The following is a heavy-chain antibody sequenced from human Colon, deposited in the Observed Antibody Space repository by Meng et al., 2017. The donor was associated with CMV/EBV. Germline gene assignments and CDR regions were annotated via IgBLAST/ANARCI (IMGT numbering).Heavy chain of an antibody. D-gene: IGHD3-22*01. J-gene: IGHJ1*01. Sequence: GESLKISCVADGFSFSDYAMSWVRQAPGRGLEWVSAISGTGASSFYTDSVKGRFTISRDNSKNTLSLQMNSLRVEDTAVYYCARSIYDSSGYYRAEYFEHWGQGTLVTVSS. CDR1: GFSFSDYA. CDR3: ARSIYDSSGYYRAEYFEH. CDR2: ISGTGASS. V-gene: IGHV3-23*01.